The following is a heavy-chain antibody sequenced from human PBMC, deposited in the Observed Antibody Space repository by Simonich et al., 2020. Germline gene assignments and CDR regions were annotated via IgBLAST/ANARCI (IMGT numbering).Heavy chain of an antibody. Sequence: QVQLQQWGAGLFKPSETLTHTCAVYGGSFSGNYWSWIRQPPGKGLEWIGEINHSGSTNYNPSLKSRVTISVDTSKNQFSLKRSSVTAADRAVYYCARDKYYGILTGGWYFDLWGRGTRVTVSS. CDR1: GGSFSGNY. CDR3: ARDKYYGILTGGWYFDL. J-gene: IGHJ2*01. D-gene: IGHD3-9*01. V-gene: IGHV4-34*01. CDR2: INHSGST.